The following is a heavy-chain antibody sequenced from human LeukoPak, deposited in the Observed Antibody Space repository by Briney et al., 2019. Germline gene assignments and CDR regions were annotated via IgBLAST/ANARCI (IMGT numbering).Heavy chain of an antibody. Sequence: GGSLRLSCAASGFTFSSYGMHWVRQAPGKGLEWVAVISYDGSNKYYADSVKGRFTISRDNSKNTLYLQMNSLRAEDTAVYYCAKDELYYYDSSGCIDYWGQGTLVTVSS. V-gene: IGHV3-30*18. CDR3: AKDELYYYDSSGCIDY. D-gene: IGHD3-22*01. J-gene: IGHJ4*02. CDR2: ISYDGSNK. CDR1: GFTFSSYG.